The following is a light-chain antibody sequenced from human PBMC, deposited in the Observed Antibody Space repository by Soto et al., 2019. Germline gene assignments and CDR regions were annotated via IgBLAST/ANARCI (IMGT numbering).Light chain of an antibody. V-gene: IGKV3D-20*02. CDR3: QQRHRWPIT. J-gene: IGKJ5*01. CDR2: AAS. Sequence: EIVLTQSTGTLSLSPGERATLSCMASQTVSSSFLAWYQQTPGQAPRLLIYAASSRATGIPDRFSGSGSGTDFTLTISRLEPEDSAVYYCQQRHRWPITFGQGTRLEIK. CDR1: QTVSSSF.